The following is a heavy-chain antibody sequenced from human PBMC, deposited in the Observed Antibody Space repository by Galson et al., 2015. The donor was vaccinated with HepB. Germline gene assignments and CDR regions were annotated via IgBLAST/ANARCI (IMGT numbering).Heavy chain of an antibody. CDR3: AKDYSPDYYGSGSYFPWDY. J-gene: IGHJ4*02. V-gene: IGHV3-23*01. D-gene: IGHD3-10*01. Sequence: SLRLSCAASGFTFSSYAMSWVRQAPGKGLEWVSAISGSGGSTYYADSVKGRLTISRVNSKNTLYLQMNSLRAEDTAVYYCAKDYSPDYYGSGSYFPWDYWGQGTLVTVSS. CDR1: GFTFSSYA. CDR2: ISGSGGST.